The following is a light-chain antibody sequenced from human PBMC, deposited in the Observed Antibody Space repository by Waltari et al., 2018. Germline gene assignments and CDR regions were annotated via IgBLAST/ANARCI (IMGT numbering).Light chain of an antibody. CDR2: DAS. J-gene: IGKJ4*01. V-gene: IGKV3-11*01. CDR1: QSVSSS. CDR3: QQRSIWPQLT. Sequence: EIVLTQSPATLSLSPGERATLPCRASQSVSSSLAWYQQKPGQAPRLLIYDASNRATGIPARFSGSGTGTDFNLTINSLEPEDFAVYYCQQRSIWPQLTFGGGTKVEI.